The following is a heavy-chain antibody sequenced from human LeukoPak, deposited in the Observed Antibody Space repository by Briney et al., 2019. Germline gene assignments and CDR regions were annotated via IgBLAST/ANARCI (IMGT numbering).Heavy chain of an antibody. J-gene: IGHJ4*02. CDR3: ARRPNIVGAPFDY. CDR1: AYSFTSYW. CDR2: IYPGDSYT. V-gene: IGHV5-51*01. Sequence: GESLKISCKGSAYSFTSYWIGWVRQMPGKGLEWMGIIYPGDSYTRYSPSFQGQVTISADKSISTAYLHWSSLQASDTAMYYCARRPNIVGAPFDYWGQGTLVTVSS. D-gene: IGHD1-26*01.